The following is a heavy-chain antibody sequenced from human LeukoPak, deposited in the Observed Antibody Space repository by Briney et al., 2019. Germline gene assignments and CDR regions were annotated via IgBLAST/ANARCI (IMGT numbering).Heavy chain of an antibody. D-gene: IGHD6-19*01. V-gene: IGHV4-59*01. CDR2: IYYSGST. J-gene: IGHJ6*04. Sequence: SETLSLTCTVSGGSIRSYYWSWIRQPPGKGLEWIGYIYYSGSTNYNPSLKSRVTISVDTSKNQFSLKLSSVTAADTAVYYCARDRGGPVAGTSSWDYYYYGMDVWGKGTTVTVSS. CDR3: ARDRGGPVAGTSSWDYYYYGMDV. CDR1: GGSIRSYY.